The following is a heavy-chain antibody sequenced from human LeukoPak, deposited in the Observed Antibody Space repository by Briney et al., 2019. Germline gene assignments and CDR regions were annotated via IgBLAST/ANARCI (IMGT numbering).Heavy chain of an antibody. CDR3: AREDYYNSGGYYLDY. CDR2: IYHSGST. J-gene: IGHJ4*02. D-gene: IGHD3-22*01. Sequence: SETLSLTCSVSGYSITSGYFWGWIRQPPGKGLEWIGSIYHSGSTYYNPSLKSRVTISLDTSKNHFSLTLSSVTAADTAVYFCAREDYYNSGGYYLDYWGQGTLVTVSS. CDR1: GYSITSGYF. V-gene: IGHV4-38-2*02.